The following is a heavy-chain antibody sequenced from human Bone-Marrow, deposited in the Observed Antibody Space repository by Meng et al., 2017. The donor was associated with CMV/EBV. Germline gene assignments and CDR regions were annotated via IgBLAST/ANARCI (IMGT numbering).Heavy chain of an antibody. CDR2: INWNAGST. J-gene: IGHJ6*02. CDR3: ARARGRSLYYYYYYGLDV. Sequence: GGSLRLSCAASGFTFDDYGMTWVRQAPGKGLEWVSGINWNAGSTGYTDSVKGRFTISRDNAKNSLYLQMNSLRADDTALYYCARARGRSLYYYYYYGLDVWGQGTTVTVSS. CDR1: GFTFDDYG. D-gene: IGHD3-16*01. V-gene: IGHV3-20*04.